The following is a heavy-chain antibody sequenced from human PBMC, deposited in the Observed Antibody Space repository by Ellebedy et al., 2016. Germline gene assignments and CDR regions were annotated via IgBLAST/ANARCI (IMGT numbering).Heavy chain of an antibody. D-gene: IGHD3-22*01. V-gene: IGHV3-15*01. J-gene: IGHJ4*02. CDR1: GFPFGNSW. CDR2: IKSISDGGTT. Sequence: GGSLRLXXAVSGFPFGNSWMSWVRQAPGKGLEWVGHIKSISDGGTTDYAEPVKGRFSVSRDDSKNTLYLQMSSLRADDTAVYYCARAEGYFETRGYWEDYWGQGTLVTVSA. CDR3: ARAEGYFETRGYWEDY.